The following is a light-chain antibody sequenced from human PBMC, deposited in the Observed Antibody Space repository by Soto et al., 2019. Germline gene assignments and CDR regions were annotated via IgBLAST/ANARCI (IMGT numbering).Light chain of an antibody. V-gene: IGKV1-6*01. CDR1: QDIRNE. CDR3: LQDFKYPSP. J-gene: IGKJ2*01. Sequence: AIRLTQSPSSLSAVVGARVTITCRASQDIRNELAWYQQKPGKAPKVLIYAASNLPDGVPSRFSGSGSGTDFSLTISSLQPEEFAISYCLQDFKYPSPVGQGTK. CDR2: AAS.